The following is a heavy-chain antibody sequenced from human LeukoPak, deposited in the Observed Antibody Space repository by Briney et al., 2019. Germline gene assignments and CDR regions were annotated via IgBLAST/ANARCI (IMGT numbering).Heavy chain of an antibody. CDR1: GYTFTSYN. CDR3: ARDATVPTGPSGY. D-gene: IGHD4-17*01. Sequence: GAPVKVSCKASGYTFTSYNMHWVRQPPGQGLGLMGIINPSGGSKSYAQKFQGRVTMTRDPSTSTVYMELSSLRSENTAVYYCARDATVPTGPSGYWGQGTLVTVSS. CDR2: INPSGGSK. J-gene: IGHJ4*02. V-gene: IGHV1-46*01.